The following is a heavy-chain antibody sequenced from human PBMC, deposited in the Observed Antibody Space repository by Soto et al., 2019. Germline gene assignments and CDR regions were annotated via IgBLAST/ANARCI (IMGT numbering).Heavy chain of an antibody. J-gene: IGHJ4*02. CDR1: GFTFNNYA. V-gene: IGHV3-23*01. CDR3: VKTRLAGGFDY. D-gene: IGHD3-16*01. CDR2: ISASGGST. Sequence: EVQLLDSGGGLVQPGGSLRLSCAASGFTFNNYAMSWVRQAPGKGLEWVSSISASGGSTNYADSVKGRFTISRDNSENPVYLQMNSLRAEDTAVYYCVKTRLAGGFDYWGQGSLVTVSS.